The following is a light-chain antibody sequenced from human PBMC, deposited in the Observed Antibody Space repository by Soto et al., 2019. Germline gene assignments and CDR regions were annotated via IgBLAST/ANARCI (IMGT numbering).Light chain of an antibody. CDR2: DVS. CDR1: SSDVGGYNY. V-gene: IGLV2-14*01. J-gene: IGLJ2*01. CDR3: SSYTSSSTVV. Sequence: QSALTQPASVSGSPGQSITISCTGTSSDVGGYNYVSWYQQHPGKARKLMIYDVSYRPSGVSNRFSGSKSGNTASLTISGLQAEDEADYYCSSYTSSSTVVFGGGTKLTVL.